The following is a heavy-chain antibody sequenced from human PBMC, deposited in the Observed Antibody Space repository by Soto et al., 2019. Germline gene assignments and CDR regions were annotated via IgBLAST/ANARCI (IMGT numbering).Heavy chain of an antibody. Sequence: SETLSLTCTVSGGSIDNSYWNWIRQSPGKGLEWIGYLYNSGSTNYNPSLKSRVSISVDTSRNQFSLRLTSVTAADTAVYYCARGSAGDYADYWGQGTLVTVSS. D-gene: IGHD4-17*01. CDR2: LYNSGST. CDR3: ARGSAGDYADY. V-gene: IGHV4-59*01. J-gene: IGHJ4*02. CDR1: GGSIDNSY.